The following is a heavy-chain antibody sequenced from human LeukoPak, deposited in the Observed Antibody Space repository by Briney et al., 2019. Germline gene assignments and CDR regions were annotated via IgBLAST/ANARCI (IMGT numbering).Heavy chain of an antibody. CDR3: ARDGSGSFDY. J-gene: IGHJ4*02. V-gene: IGHV1-69*05. D-gene: IGHD6-25*01. CDR1: GGTFSSYA. CDR2: IIPIFGTA. Sequence: SVTVSCTASGGTFSSYAISWVRQAPGQGLEWMGGIIPIFGTAKYAQKFQGRVTITTDESTSTAYMELSSLRSEDTAVYYCARDGSGSFDYWGQGTLVTVSS.